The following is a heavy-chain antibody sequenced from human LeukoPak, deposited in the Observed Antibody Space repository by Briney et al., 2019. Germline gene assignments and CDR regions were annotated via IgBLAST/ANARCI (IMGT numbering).Heavy chain of an antibody. CDR1: GGTFMRFT. Sequence: SVKVSCKASGGTFMRFTISWVRQAPGQGFEWMGEITPIFGTANFAQKFQGRVSITADESTSTAFMELSSLRSEDTAVYYCAREWGLESSGYYYAYWGQGTLVTVSS. CDR3: AREWGLESSGYYYAY. V-gene: IGHV1-69*01. D-gene: IGHD3-22*01. CDR2: ITPIFGTA. J-gene: IGHJ4*02.